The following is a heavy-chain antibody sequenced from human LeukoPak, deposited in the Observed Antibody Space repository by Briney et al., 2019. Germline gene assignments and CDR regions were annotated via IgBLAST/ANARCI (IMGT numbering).Heavy chain of an antibody. Sequence: PGGSLRLSCEASGFSFSTYEMNWVRQAPGKGLEWVSYITSSGATIYYADSVKGRFTISRDNAKNSLYLQMNSLRAEDTAVYYCARMSIGYCSGGSCYSEYFQHWGQGTLVTVSS. D-gene: IGHD2-15*01. CDR1: GFSFSTYE. V-gene: IGHV3-48*03. CDR2: ITSSGATI. J-gene: IGHJ1*01. CDR3: ARMSIGYCSGGSCYSEYFQH.